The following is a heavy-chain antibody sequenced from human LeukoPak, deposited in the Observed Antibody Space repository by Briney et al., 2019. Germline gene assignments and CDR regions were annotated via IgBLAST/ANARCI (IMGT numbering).Heavy chain of an antibody. CDR3: ATDHALLWLGETVHRGWFDP. CDR1: GYTLTELS. D-gene: IGHD3-10*01. J-gene: IGHJ5*02. Sequence: ASVKVSCKVSGYTLTELSMHWVRQAPGKGLEWMGGFDLADEEKIYAQNLQDRVTMTQDTSTDTAYMELRSLRSEDTAVYYCATDHALLWLGETVHRGWFDPWGQGTLVTVST. CDR2: FDLADEEK. V-gene: IGHV1-24*01.